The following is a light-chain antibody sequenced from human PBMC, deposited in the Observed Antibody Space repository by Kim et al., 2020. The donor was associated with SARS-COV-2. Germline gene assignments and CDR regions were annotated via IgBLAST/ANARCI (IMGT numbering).Light chain of an antibody. CDR2: AAS. V-gene: IGKV1-27*01. CDR1: QDISNA. J-gene: IGKJ1*01. CDR3: QKYNSAPWT. Sequence: ASVGDRVNITCRASQDISNALGWYQQKPGKVPQVLIYAASTLQSGVPSRFSGSGSGTEFTLTIGSLQTEDVATYYCQKYNSAPWTFGQGTKVDIK.